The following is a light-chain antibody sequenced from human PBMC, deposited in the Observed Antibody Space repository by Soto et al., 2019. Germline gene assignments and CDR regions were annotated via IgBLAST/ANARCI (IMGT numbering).Light chain of an antibody. V-gene: IGKV1-12*01. CDR2: GAS. CDR3: HQASSFPLT. Sequence: IQMTQSPSSVSASVGDSVTITCRASQLISSWLAWYQVKPGKAPKLLIDGASNRESGVPSRFIVREFVILFTLSINNLQPEDSATYYCHQASSFPLTVGGRTTVEI. J-gene: IGKJ4*01. CDR1: QLISSW.